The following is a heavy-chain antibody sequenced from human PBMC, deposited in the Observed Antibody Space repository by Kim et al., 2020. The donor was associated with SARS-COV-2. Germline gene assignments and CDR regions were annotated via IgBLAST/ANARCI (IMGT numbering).Heavy chain of an antibody. Sequence: SETLSLTCTVSGGSISSYYWSWIRQPPGKGLEWIGYIYYSGSTNYNPSLKSRVTISVDTSKNQFSLKLSSVTAAGTAVYYCAASTMYESIGYYSKIGYWGQGTLVTVSS. J-gene: IGHJ4*02. CDR3: AASTMYESIGYYSKIGY. V-gene: IGHV4-59*13. CDR1: GGSISSYY. D-gene: IGHD3-22*01. CDR2: IYYSGST.